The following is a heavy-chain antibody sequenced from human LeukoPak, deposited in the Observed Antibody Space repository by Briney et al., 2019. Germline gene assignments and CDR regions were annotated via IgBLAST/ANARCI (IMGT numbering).Heavy chain of an antibody. CDR1: GFTVRSNH. J-gene: IGHJ4*02. Sequence: GGSPRLSCAASGFTVRSNHMSWVRQAPGKGLEWVSIIYGGGSTYYADSVKGRFTISRDNSKNTLYLQMNSLRAEDTAVYYCARDLGSSLDYWGQGTLVTVSS. V-gene: IGHV3-53*01. CDR2: IYGGGST. CDR3: ARDLGSSLDY. D-gene: IGHD6-13*01.